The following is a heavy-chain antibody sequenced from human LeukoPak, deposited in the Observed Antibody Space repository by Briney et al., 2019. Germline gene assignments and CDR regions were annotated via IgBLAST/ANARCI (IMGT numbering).Heavy chain of an antibody. CDR2: ISSDSSTI. CDR1: GFTFTSFE. J-gene: IGHJ3*02. CDR3: ARDLSSRGYTYGTPAFTFDI. V-gene: IGHV3-48*03. Sequence: GGSLRLSCAASGFTFTSFEMNWVRQAPGKGLEGVSYISSDSSTIYYADSLKGRFTISRDNAKNSLSLLMNSLRAEDTAVYYCARDLSSRGYTYGTPAFTFDIWGQGTMVTVSS. D-gene: IGHD5-18*01.